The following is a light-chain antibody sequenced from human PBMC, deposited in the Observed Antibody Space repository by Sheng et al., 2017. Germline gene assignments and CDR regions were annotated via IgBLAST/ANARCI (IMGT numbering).Light chain of an antibody. CDR2: GTS. CDR1: QSVSGN. Sequence: ETVMTQSPATLSVSPGERATLSCRASQSVSGNLAWYQRKPGQAPRLLISGTSTRATGIPARFSGSGSGTDFTLTISSLQAEDVAVYYCQQYYSTPSLTFGGGTKVEIK. CDR3: QQYYSTPSLT. J-gene: IGKJ4*01. V-gene: IGKV3-15*01.